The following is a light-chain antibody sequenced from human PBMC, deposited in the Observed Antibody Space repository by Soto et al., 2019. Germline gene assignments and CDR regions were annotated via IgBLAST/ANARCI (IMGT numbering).Light chain of an antibody. V-gene: IGKV1-5*01. CDR1: QSISSW. CDR3: QHYNSYSQA. Sequence: DIQMTQSPSTLSASVGDRVTITCRASQSISSWLAWYQQKPGKAPKLLISDAANLESGVPSRFSGSGSGTEFTLTMSSLQPDDFATYYCQHYNSYSQAFGQGTTVEIK. CDR2: DAA. J-gene: IGKJ1*01.